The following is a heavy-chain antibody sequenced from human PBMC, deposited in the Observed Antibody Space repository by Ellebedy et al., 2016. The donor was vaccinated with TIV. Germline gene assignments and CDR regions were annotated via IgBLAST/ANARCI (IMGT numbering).Heavy chain of an antibody. CDR2: IYYSGST. D-gene: IGHD3-9*01. Sequence: MPSETLSLTCTVSGGSISSRSYYWGWIRQPPGKGLEWIGSIYYSGSTYYNPSLKRRVTISVATSKNPFSLKLSYVTAADTAVYYCASTTYYDILTGNYYYYGMDVWGQGTTVTVSS. CDR1: GGSISSRSYY. CDR3: ASTTYYDILTGNYYYYGMDV. V-gene: IGHV4-39*01. J-gene: IGHJ6*02.